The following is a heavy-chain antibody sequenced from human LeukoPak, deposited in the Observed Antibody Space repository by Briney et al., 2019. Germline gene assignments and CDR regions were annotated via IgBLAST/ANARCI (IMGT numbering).Heavy chain of an antibody. CDR2: IYYTGST. CDR1: GGSNSNYY. D-gene: IGHD1-26*01. CDR3: ARGSGSSYFDL. J-gene: IGHJ4*02. Sequence: PSETLSLTCTVSGGSNSNYYWSWIRQSPGRGLEWIGYIYYTGSTNYNPSLRSRLTISVDTSKNQFSLKLSSVTAADTAVYYCARGSGSSYFDLWGQGTLVTVSS. V-gene: IGHV4-59*01.